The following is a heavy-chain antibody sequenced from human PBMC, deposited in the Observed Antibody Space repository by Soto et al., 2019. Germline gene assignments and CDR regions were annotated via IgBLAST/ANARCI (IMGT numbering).Heavy chain of an antibody. Sequence: GGSLRLSCAASGFTVSSNSMSWVRQAPGKGLEWVSVIYSGGSTYYADSVKGRFTISRDNSKNTLYLQMNSLRAEDTAVYYCARHGSGSYYTYWGQGTLVTVSS. J-gene: IGHJ4*02. CDR3: ARHGSGSYYTY. V-gene: IGHV3-66*04. D-gene: IGHD3-10*01. CDR2: IYSGGST. CDR1: GFTVSSNS.